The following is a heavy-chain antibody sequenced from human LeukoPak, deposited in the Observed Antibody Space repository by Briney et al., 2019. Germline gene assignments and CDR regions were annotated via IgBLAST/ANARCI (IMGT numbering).Heavy chain of an antibody. Sequence: SVKVSCKASGGTFSSYAISWVRQAPGQGLEWMGGIIPIFGTANYAQKFQGRVTITADESTSTAYMGLSSLRSEDTAVYYCARGSGRVSMMESAYYYGMDVWGQGTTVTVSS. CDR2: IIPIFGTA. V-gene: IGHV1-69*13. J-gene: IGHJ6*02. CDR1: GGTFSSYA. CDR3: ARGSGRVSMMESAYYYGMDV. D-gene: IGHD5/OR15-5a*01.